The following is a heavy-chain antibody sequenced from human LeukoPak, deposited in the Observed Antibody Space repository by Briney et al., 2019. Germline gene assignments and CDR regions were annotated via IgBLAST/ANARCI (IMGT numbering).Heavy chain of an antibody. Sequence: ASVKVSCKASGYTFTSYYMHWVRQAPGQGLEWMGIINPSGGSTSYAQKFQGRVTMTRDTSTSTVYMELSSLRSEDTAVYYCARDWCSGCHYYYYGMDVWGQGTTVTVSS. V-gene: IGHV1-46*01. CDR2: INPSGGST. CDR3: ARDWCSGCHYYYYGMDV. D-gene: IGHD6-19*01. J-gene: IGHJ6*02. CDR1: GYTFTSYY.